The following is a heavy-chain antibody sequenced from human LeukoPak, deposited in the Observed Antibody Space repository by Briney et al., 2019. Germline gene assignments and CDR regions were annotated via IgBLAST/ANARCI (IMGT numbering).Heavy chain of an antibody. CDR3: AKTGERDY. CDR2: IKEDGTQK. J-gene: IGHJ4*02. Sequence: GGSLRLSCAASGFTFNKSWMSWVRQAPGKGPEWVTNIKEDGTQKYYVDSVRGRFTISRDNAENSLYLQMNSLRDEDTAVYYCAKTGERDYWGRGTLVTVSS. D-gene: IGHD7-27*01. V-gene: IGHV3-7*01. CDR1: GFTFNKSW.